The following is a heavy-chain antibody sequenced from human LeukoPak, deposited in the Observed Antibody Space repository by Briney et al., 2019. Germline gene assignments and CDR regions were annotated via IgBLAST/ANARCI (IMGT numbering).Heavy chain of an antibody. CDR2: ISSSGSTI. CDR3: ARGYGDWGY. V-gene: IGHV3-48*03. J-gene: IGHJ4*02. CDR1: GFSFNSFE. D-gene: IGHD4-17*01. Sequence: PGGSLRLSCAASGFSFNSFEMSWVRQAPGKGLEWVSYISSSGSTICYADSVKGRFTISRDNAKNSLYLQMNSLRAEDTAVYYCARGYGDWGYWGQGTLVTVSS.